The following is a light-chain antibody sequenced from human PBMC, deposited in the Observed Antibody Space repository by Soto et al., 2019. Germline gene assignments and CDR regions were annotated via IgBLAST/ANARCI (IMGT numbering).Light chain of an antibody. V-gene: IGLV2-14*01. Sequence: QSALTQPASVSGSPGQSIAISCTGTSSDVGAYNYVSWYQQQPGKAAKLMIYDVNARPSGVSDRFSGSKSGNTASLTISGLQAEDEADYYCSSYTITSTVLFGGGTKLTVL. CDR2: DVN. CDR1: SSDVGAYNY. J-gene: IGLJ2*01. CDR3: SSYTITSTVL.